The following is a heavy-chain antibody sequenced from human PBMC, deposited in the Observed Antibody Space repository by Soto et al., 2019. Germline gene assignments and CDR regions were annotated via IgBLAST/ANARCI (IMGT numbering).Heavy chain of an antibody. Sequence: VQLVESGGGVVQPGRSLRLSCAASGFTFSSYGMHWVRQAPGKGLEWVAVISYDGSNKYYADSVKGRFTISRDNSKNTLYLQMNSLRAEDTAVYYCAKPLRSSSVFDYWGQGTLVTVSS. V-gene: IGHV3-30*18. D-gene: IGHD6-6*01. J-gene: IGHJ4*02. CDR2: ISYDGSNK. CDR1: GFTFSSYG. CDR3: AKPLRSSSVFDY.